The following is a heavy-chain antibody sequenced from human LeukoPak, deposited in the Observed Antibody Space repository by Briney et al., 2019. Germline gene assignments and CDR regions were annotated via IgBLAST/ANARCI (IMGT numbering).Heavy chain of an antibody. V-gene: IGHV3-23*01. CDR1: GFTFSSFT. Sequence: GGSLRLSCAASGFTFSSFTMSWVRQAPEKGLEWLSVYNGGNDGTYYADSVKGRFTISRDNSKNTLYLQLNSLRTEDTAVYYCAKANGITGTTYWYFGLWGRGTLVTVSS. CDR3: AKANGITGTTYWYFGL. J-gene: IGHJ2*01. CDR2: YNGGNDGT. D-gene: IGHD1-7*01.